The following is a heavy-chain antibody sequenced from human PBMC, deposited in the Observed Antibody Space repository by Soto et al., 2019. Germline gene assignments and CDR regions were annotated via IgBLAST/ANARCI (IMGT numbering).Heavy chain of an antibody. Sequence: ASVKVSCKASGYTFTSYGISWVRQAPGQGLEWMGWISAYNGNTNYAQKLQGRVTMTTDTSTSTAYMELRSLRSDDTAVYYCASMITGTTYYYGMDVWGQGATVTVSS. CDR1: GYTFTSYG. V-gene: IGHV1-18*01. CDR2: ISAYNGNT. D-gene: IGHD1-7*01. J-gene: IGHJ6*02. CDR3: ASMITGTTYYYGMDV.